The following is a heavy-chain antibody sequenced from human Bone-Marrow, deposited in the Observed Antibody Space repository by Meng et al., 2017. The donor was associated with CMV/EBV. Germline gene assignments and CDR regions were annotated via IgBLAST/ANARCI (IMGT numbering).Heavy chain of an antibody. CDR1: GGTFSSYA. CDR2: IIPIFGTA. Sequence: SVKVSCKASGGTFSSYAISWVRQAPGQGLEWMGGIIPIFGTANYAQKFQGRVTITTDESTSTAYMELSSLRSEDTAIYYCAREGWEDEDLPFEYWGQGTLVTVSS. J-gene: IGHJ4*02. V-gene: IGHV1-69*05. CDR3: AREGWEDEDLPFEY. D-gene: IGHD1-26*01.